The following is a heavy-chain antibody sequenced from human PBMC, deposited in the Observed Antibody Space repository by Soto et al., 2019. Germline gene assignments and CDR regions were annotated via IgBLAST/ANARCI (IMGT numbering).Heavy chain of an antibody. Sequence: EVQLVESGGGLVQPGRSLRLSCAASGFTFDDYAMPWVRQAPGKGLEWVSGISWDSGSIGYADSVKGRFTISRDNAKNSLYLQMNSLSAEDTAVYYCAKDMWLWGGGYFDYWGQGTLVTVSS. CDR2: ISWDSGSI. J-gene: IGHJ4*02. CDR1: GFTFDDYA. V-gene: IGHV3-9*01. CDR3: AKDMWLWGGGYFDY. D-gene: IGHD3-22*01.